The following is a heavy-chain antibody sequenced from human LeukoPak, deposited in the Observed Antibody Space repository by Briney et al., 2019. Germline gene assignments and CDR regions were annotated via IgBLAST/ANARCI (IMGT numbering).Heavy chain of an antibody. CDR1: EFTVSRNY. CDR2: IFSNGDT. CDR3: TRDQMNY. V-gene: IGHV3-53*01. D-gene: IGHD5-24*01. Sequence: GGSLRPSCTASEFTVSRNYMLWVRQAPGKGLEWVSLIFSNGDTHYADSVKGRFTISRDTSKNTVSLQMNSLRVEDTAMYYCTRDQMNYWGQGALVTVSS. J-gene: IGHJ4*02.